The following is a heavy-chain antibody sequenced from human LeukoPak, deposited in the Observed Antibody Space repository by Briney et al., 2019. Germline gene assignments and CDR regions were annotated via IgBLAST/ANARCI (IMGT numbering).Heavy chain of an antibody. V-gene: IGHV1-2*02. J-gene: IGHJ5*02. CDR3: TRGTGSSWFDP. Sequence: ASVKVSCKASGYTFIANNMYWVRQAPGQGLEWMGRINPNSGDTYYAQNFQGRVTMTRGTSINTAYMELSRLTSDDTAVYYCTRGTGSSWFDPWGQGTLVTVSS. D-gene: IGHD3-10*01. CDR2: INPNSGDT. CDR1: GYTFIANN.